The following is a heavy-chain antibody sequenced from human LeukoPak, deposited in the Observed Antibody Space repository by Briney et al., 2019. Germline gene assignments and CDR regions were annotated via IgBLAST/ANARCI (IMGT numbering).Heavy chain of an antibody. D-gene: IGHD2-2*01. J-gene: IGHJ5*02. V-gene: IGHV4-34*01. CDR2: INHSGST. CDR1: GGSFSGYY. CDR3: ARGARYCSSTSCWFDP. Sequence: PSETLSLTCAVYGGSFSGYYWSWIRQPPGKGLEWIGEINHSGSTNYNPSLKSRVTISVDTSKNQFSLKLSSVTAADTAVYYCARGARYCSSTSCWFDPWGQGTLSPSPQ.